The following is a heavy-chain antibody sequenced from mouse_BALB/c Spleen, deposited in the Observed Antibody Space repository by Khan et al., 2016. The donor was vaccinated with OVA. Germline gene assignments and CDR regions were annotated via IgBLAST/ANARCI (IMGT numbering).Heavy chain of an antibody. Sequence: VELVESGGGLVQPGGSRKLSCAASGFTFSDYGMAWVRQAPGKGHEWVAFVSSLAYNFYYADTVTGRFTISRENAKNTLYLEMSSLRSEDTAMYYCARGGKGGFAYWGQGTLVTVAA. CDR1: GFTFSDYG. CDR2: VSSLAYNF. J-gene: IGHJ3*01. V-gene: IGHV5-15*02. CDR3: ARGGKGGFAY.